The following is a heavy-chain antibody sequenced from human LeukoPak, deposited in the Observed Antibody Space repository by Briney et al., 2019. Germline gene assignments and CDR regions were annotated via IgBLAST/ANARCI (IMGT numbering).Heavy chain of an antibody. CDR1: GGSISSSSYY. CDR3: ARGIVVVPAAIREASNWFDP. CDR2: IYYSGST. Sequence: SETLSLTCTVSGGSISSSSYYWGWVRQPPGKGLEWIGSIYYSGSTYYNPSLKSRVTISVDTSKNQFSLKLSSVTAADTAVYYCARGIVVVPAAIREASNWFDPWGQGTLVTVSS. D-gene: IGHD2-2*01. V-gene: IGHV4-39*07. J-gene: IGHJ5*02.